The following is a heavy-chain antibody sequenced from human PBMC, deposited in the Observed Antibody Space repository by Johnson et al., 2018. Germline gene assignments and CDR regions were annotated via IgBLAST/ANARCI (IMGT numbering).Heavy chain of an antibody. CDR2: ISSVSNYL. V-gene: IGHV3-21*01. CDR1: GFTFNDYT. D-gene: IGHD4-17*01. Sequence: VQLVQSGGGLVKPGGSLRLSCVASGFTFNDYTMNWVRQAPGKGLEWVSSISSVSNYLYYADSVKGRFTISRANAKNSLYLQMSSLRAEDTALYYCAKSRYGAYYAFDIWGQGTMVTVSS. CDR3: AKSRYGAYYAFDI. J-gene: IGHJ3*02.